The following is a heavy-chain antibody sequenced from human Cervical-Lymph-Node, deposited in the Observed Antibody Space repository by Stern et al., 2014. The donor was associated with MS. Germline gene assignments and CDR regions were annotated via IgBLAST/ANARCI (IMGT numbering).Heavy chain of an antibody. V-gene: IGHV3-23*04. CDR3: ANNIVATQDFDY. J-gene: IGHJ4*02. Sequence: EVQLVESGGGLVQPGGSLRLSCAASGFTFSSYAMSWVRQAPGKGLEWVSAISGSGGSTYYADSVKGRFTISRDNSKNTLFLQMNSLRAEDTAVYYCANNIVATQDFDYWGQGTLVTVSS. CDR2: ISGSGGST. CDR1: GFTFSSYA. D-gene: IGHD5-12*01.